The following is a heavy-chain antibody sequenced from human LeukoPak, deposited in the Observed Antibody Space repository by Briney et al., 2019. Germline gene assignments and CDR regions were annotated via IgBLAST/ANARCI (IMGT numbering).Heavy chain of an antibody. CDR2: INPSGGST. CDR1: GYTFTSYY. Sequence: GASVKVSCKASGYTFTSYYMHWVRQAPGQGLEWMGIINPSGGSTSYAQKFQGRVTMTRDTSTSTVYMELSSLRSEDTAVYYCARGMLAGRGYSSGWSSRYYFDYWGQGTLVTVSS. CDR3: ARGMLAGRGYSSGWSSRYYFDY. V-gene: IGHV1-46*01. D-gene: IGHD6-19*01. J-gene: IGHJ4*02.